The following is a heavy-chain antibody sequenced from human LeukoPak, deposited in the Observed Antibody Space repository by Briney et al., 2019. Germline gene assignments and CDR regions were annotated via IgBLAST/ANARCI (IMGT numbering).Heavy chain of an antibody. Sequence: GGPLRLSCAVSGFTFSAYAMSWVRQAPGKVLEWVSSISASGGVAYYADSVMGRFTISRDNSKNTLYLQMNSLRAEDTAVYYCAKDLRYYYYMDVWGKGTTVTVSS. V-gene: IGHV3-23*01. CDR3: AKDLRYYYYMDV. J-gene: IGHJ6*03. CDR1: GFTFSAYA. CDR2: ISASGGVA.